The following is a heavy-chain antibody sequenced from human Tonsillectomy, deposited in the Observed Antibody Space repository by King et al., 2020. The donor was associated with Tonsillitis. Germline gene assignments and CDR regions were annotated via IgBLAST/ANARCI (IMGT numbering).Heavy chain of an antibody. CDR2: INQDGSEK. Sequence: EVQLVESGGGLVQPGGSLRLSCAASGFTFSRYWLTWVRQAPGKGLEWVANINQDGSEKYYVDSMKGRFTISRDNAKNSLYLHMNSLRVEDTAVYYCAREKDAEVVSVRYYYGMDVWGQGTAVTVSS. CDR3: AREKDAEVVSVRYYYGMDV. CDR1: GFTFSRYW. D-gene: IGHD2-15*01. V-gene: IGHV3-7*01. J-gene: IGHJ6*02.